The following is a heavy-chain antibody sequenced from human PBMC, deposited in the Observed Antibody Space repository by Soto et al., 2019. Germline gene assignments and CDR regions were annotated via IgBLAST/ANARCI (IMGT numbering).Heavy chain of an antibody. Sequence: GASVKVSCKASGYTFTSYGISWARQAPGQGLEWMGWISAYNGNTNYAQKLQGRVTMTTDTSTSTAYMELRSLRSDDTAVYYCARSFPLYCSSTSCKTGYYYYYGMDVWGQGTTVTVSS. D-gene: IGHD2-2*01. CDR1: GYTFTSYG. V-gene: IGHV1-18*04. CDR2: ISAYNGNT. CDR3: ARSFPLYCSSTSCKTGYYYYYGMDV. J-gene: IGHJ6*02.